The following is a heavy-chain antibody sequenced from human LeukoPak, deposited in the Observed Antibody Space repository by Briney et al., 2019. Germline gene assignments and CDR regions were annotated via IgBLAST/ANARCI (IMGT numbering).Heavy chain of an antibody. Sequence: GGSLRLSCAASGFTFSSHAMRWVRQAPGKGPEWVSVISGSGGNTYYADSVKGRFTISRDNSKNTLYLQMNSLRAEDTAVYYCAKAYSSGWYRGGRGFDYWGQGTLVTVSS. CDR1: GFTFSSHA. CDR2: ISGSGGNT. CDR3: AKAYSSGWYRGGRGFDY. J-gene: IGHJ4*02. D-gene: IGHD6-19*01. V-gene: IGHV3-23*01.